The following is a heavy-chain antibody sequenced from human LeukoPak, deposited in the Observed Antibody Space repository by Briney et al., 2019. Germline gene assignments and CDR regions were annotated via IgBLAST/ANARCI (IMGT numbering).Heavy chain of an antibody. V-gene: IGHV4-59*01. D-gene: IGHD3-16*01. J-gene: IGHJ6*02. CDR3: TRFGIDYDMDV. Sequence: PSETLSLTCTVSGGSISGNYWTWTRQPPGKGLELFGQIHYRGKADYNPTVRCRIIISVDTSKNQLYLRLSSVTAADTAMDYCTRFGIDYDMDVWGQETKVTVSS. CDR1: GGSISGNY. CDR2: IHYRGKA.